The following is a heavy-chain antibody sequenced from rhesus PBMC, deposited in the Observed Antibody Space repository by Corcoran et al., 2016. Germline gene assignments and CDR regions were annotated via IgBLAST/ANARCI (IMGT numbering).Heavy chain of an antibody. J-gene: IGHJ2*01. CDR1: GVSIRSNW. V-gene: IGHV4-80*01. CDR2: INGDREKT. CDR3: ARSPGSWYFDL. Sequence: QVQLQASGPGLVKPSETLSLTCTVSGVSIRSNWWSWIRQPPGKGLEWIGEINGDREKTNQTPSLRNGSTISKDASKKQFSLGVNSLTAADTAVYNCARSPGSWYFDLWGPGTPITISS.